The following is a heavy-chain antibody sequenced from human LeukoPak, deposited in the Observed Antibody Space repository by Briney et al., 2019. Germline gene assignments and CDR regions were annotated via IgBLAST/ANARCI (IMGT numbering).Heavy chain of an antibody. CDR2: ISGSGGST. CDR3: AKDRHAPGRYCSSTSCFPFDS. J-gene: IGHJ5*01. D-gene: IGHD2-2*01. CDR1: GFTFSSYG. V-gene: IGHV3-23*01. Sequence: KAGGSLRLSCAASGFTFSSYGMSWVRQAPGKGLEWVSAISGSGGSTYYADSVKGRFTISRDNSKNTLYLQMNSLRAEDTAVYYCAKDRHAPGRYCSSTSCFPFDSWGQGTLVTVSS.